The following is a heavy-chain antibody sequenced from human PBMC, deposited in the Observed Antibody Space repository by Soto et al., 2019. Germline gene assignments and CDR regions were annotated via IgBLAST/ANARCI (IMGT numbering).Heavy chain of an antibody. CDR3: ATLAHYSSWDY. J-gene: IGHJ4*02. Sequence: XSVKVSCKASVYTFTGYYMHWVRQAPGQGLEWMGIINPSGGSTSYAQKFQGRVTMTRDTSTSTVYMELSSLRSEDTAVYYCATLAHYSSWDYWGQGTLVTVSS. V-gene: IGHV1-46*01. CDR1: VYTFTGYY. D-gene: IGHD6-13*01. CDR2: INPSGGST.